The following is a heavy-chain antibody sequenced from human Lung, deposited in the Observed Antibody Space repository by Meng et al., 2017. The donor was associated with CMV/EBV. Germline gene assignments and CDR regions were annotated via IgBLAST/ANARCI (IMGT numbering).Heavy chain of an antibody. Sequence: SXAASGFTFSSYSMNWVRQAPGKGLEWVSSISSSSSYIYYADSVKGRFTISRDNAKNSLYLQMNSLRAEDTAVYYCARGSSSSWYEGSYYFDYWGQGTLVXVSS. CDR2: ISSSSSYI. D-gene: IGHD6-13*01. CDR1: GFTFSSYS. V-gene: IGHV3-21*01. J-gene: IGHJ4*02. CDR3: ARGSSSSWYEGSYYFDY.